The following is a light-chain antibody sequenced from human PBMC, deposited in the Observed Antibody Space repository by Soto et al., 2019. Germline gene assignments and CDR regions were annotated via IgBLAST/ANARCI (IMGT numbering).Light chain of an antibody. J-gene: IGLJ3*02. CDR1: SGHSDYA. CDR3: QTWGAGMG. Sequence: QPVLTQSPSASASLGASVKLTCTLSSGHSDYAIAWHQQQPEKGPRYLMKVNSDGSHSKGDGIPDRFSGSSSGAERYLTISRLQSEDEADYHCQTWGAGMGFGGGTKLTVL. CDR2: VNSDGSH. V-gene: IGLV4-69*01.